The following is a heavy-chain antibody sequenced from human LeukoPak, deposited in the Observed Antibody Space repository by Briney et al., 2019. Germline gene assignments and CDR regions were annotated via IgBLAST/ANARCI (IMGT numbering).Heavy chain of an antibody. Sequence: PSQTLSLTCTVSGGSITSDYYYWNWIRQPAGKGLEWIGRIYYSGSTNYNPSLKSRVTISVDKSKNQFSLKLSSVTAADTAVYYCAIQYSSRRFDIWGQGTMVTVSS. CDR3: AIQYSSRRFDI. CDR1: GGSITSDYYY. J-gene: IGHJ3*02. D-gene: IGHD6-13*01. V-gene: IGHV4-61*02. CDR2: IYYSGST.